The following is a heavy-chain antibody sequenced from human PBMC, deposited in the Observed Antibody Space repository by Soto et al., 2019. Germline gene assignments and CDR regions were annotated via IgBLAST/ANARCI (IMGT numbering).Heavy chain of an antibody. J-gene: IGHJ4*02. Sequence: EVQLLDSGGGLVQPGGSLRLSCAASGFTFSTYAMSWVRQAPGKGLAWVSTISDSHSTYYANSVKGRFTISRDNSRNTLYLHMNSLRVEDTAVYYCAKGGEGSCSRTSCLYFSDSWGQGTRVTVSS. CDR2: ISDSHST. CDR1: GFTFSTYA. CDR3: AKGGEGSCSRTSCLYFSDS. D-gene: IGHD2-2*01. V-gene: IGHV3-23*01.